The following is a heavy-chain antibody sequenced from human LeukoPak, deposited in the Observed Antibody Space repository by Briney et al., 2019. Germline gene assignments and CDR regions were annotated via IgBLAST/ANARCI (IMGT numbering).Heavy chain of an antibody. V-gene: IGHV4-34*01. Sequence: SETLSLTCAVYGGSFSGYYWSGIRQPPGKGLEWIGEINHSGSTNYNPSLKSRVTISVDTSKNQFSLKLSSVTAADTAVYYCARAGKEFTIFGVGPRNWFDPWGQGTLVTVSS. D-gene: IGHD3-3*01. CDR2: INHSGST. J-gene: IGHJ5*02. CDR1: GGSFSGYY. CDR3: ARAGKEFTIFGVGPRNWFDP.